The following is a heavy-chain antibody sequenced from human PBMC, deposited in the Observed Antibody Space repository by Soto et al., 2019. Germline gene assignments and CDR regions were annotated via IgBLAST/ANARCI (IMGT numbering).Heavy chain of an antibody. Sequence: PSETLSLTCTVSGGSISSYYWSWIRQPPGKGLEWIGYIYYSGSTNYNPSLKSRVTISVDTSKNQFSLKLSSVTAADTAVYYFARDQPRWSAMLQPLDYYYGSGSYGEYYYYYGMDVWGQGTTVTVSS. CDR1: GGSISSYY. J-gene: IGHJ6*02. CDR3: ARDQPRWSAMLQPLDYYYGSGSYGEYYYYYGMDV. CDR2: IYYSGST. V-gene: IGHV4-59*01. D-gene: IGHD3-10*01.